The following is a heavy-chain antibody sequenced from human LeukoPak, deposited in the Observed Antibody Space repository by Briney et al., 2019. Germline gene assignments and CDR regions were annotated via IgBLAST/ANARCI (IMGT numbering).Heavy chain of an antibody. D-gene: IGHD3-22*01. CDR2: ISGSGGST. V-gene: IGHV3-23*01. J-gene: IGHJ4*02. CDR1: GFTLSTYA. CDR3: AKPPNYYDSSGYYN. Sequence: GGSLRLSCAASGFTLSTYAMSWVRQAPGKGLEWVSVISGSGGSTYYADSVKGRFTISRDNSKNTLYLQMNSLRAEDTAVYYCAKPPNYYDSSGYYNWGQGTLVTVSS.